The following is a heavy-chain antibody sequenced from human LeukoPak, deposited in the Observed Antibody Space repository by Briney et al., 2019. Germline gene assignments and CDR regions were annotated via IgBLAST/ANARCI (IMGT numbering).Heavy chain of an antibody. Sequence: SETLSLTCTVSGGSISSSTYYWGWIRQPPGKGLEWIAGIYYSGSTYYNPSLESRVTISVDTSKNQFSLKVSSVTAADTAVYYCARLPAATDIWGQGTMVTVSS. CDR1: GGSISSSTYY. J-gene: IGHJ3*02. V-gene: IGHV4-39*01. CDR3: ARLPAATDI. CDR2: IYYSGST.